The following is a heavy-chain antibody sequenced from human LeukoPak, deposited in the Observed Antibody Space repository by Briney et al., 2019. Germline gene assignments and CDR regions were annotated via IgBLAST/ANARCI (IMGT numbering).Heavy chain of an antibody. Sequence: SETLSLTCTVSGGFISSYYWSWIRQPPGKGLEWIGYIYYSGSTNYNSSLKSRVTISVDTSKHQFSLKLSSVTAADTAVYYCAREGGTMSLYGMDVWGQGTTVTVSS. V-gene: IGHV4-59*12. CDR1: GGFISSYY. D-gene: IGHD1-26*01. CDR3: AREGGTMSLYGMDV. J-gene: IGHJ6*02. CDR2: IYYSGST.